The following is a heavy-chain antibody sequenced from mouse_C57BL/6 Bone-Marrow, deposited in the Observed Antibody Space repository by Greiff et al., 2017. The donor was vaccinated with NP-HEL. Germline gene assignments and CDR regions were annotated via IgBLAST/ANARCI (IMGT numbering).Heavy chain of an antibody. CDR2: IDPSDSYT. CDR1: GYTFTSYW. V-gene: IGHV1-50*01. Sequence: VQLQQPGAELVKPGASVKLSCKASGYTFTSYWMQWVKQRPGQGLEWIGEIDPSDSYTNYNQKFKGKATLTVDTSSSTAYMQLSSLTSEDSAVYYCARTITTVVATEGAMDYWGQGTSVTVSS. CDR3: ARTITTVVATEGAMDY. D-gene: IGHD1-1*01. J-gene: IGHJ4*01.